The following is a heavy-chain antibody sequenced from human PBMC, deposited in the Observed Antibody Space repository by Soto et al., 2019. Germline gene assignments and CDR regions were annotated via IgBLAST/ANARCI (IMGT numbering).Heavy chain of an antibody. D-gene: IGHD3-22*01. CDR2: ISSSRSAI. CDR3: ACSMKVVGAFDY. CDR1: GFTFSSYS. Sequence: EVQLVESGGGLVQPGGSLRLSCAASGFTFSSYSMNWVRQAPGKGLEWVANISSSRSAIYYADSVKGRFTISRDNAKNSLYLQMNSLGDEDTAVYYCACSMKVVGAFDYWGQGTLVTVSS. J-gene: IGHJ4*02. V-gene: IGHV3-48*02.